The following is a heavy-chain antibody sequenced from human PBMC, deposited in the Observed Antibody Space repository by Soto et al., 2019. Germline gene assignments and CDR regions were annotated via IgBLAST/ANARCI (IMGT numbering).Heavy chain of an antibody. CDR3: ARVPGP. J-gene: IGHJ5*02. Sequence: LSLTCAVSGGSIGSGGYSWSWIRQPPGKGLEWIGYIYHSGSTYYNPSLKSRVTISVDRSKNQFSLKLSSVTAADTAVYYCARVPGPWGQGTLVTVSS. CDR1: GGSIGSGGYS. V-gene: IGHV4-30-2*01. CDR2: IYHSGST.